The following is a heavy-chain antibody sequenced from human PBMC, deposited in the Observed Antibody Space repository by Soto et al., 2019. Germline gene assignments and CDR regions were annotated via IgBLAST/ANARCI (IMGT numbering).Heavy chain of an antibody. CDR2: MNPNSGNT. CDR1: GYTFTSYD. CDR3: ARGQWCGGDCYYYYYHGMDV. V-gene: IGHV1-8*01. D-gene: IGHD2-21*02. J-gene: IGHJ6*02. Sequence: ASVKVSCKASGYTFTSYDINWVRQAPGQGLEWMGWMNPNSGNTGYAQKVQGRVTMPRNTSISTAYRELSSLRSEGTAVYYCARGQWCGGDCYYYYYHGMDVWGQGTTVTVCS.